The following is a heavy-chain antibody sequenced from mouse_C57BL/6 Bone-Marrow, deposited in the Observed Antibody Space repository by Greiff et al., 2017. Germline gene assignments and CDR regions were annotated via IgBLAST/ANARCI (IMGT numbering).Heavy chain of an antibody. CDR1: GYTFTSYW. CDR2: IDPSDSYT. CDR3: AREEVHFDY. V-gene: IGHV1-50*01. J-gene: IGHJ2*01. Sequence: QVQLQQPGAELVKPGASVTLSCKASGYTFTSYWMQWVKQRPGQGLEWIGEIDPSDSYTNYNQKFKGKATLTVDTSSSTAYMQLSSLTSEDSAVYYCAREEVHFDYWGKGTTLTVSS.